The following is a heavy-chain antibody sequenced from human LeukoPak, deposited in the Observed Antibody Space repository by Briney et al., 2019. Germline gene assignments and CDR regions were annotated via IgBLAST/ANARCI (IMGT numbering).Heavy chain of an antibody. CDR2: NYYSGST. CDR1: GGSISSYY. CDR3: ARVGGCSGGSCYSDAFDI. J-gene: IGHJ3*02. V-gene: IGHV4-59*01. D-gene: IGHD2-15*01. Sequence: SETLSLTCTVSGGSISSYYWSWIRQPPGKGLEWIGYNYYSGSTNYNPSLKSRVTISVDTSKNQFSLKLSSVTAADTAVYYCARVGGCSGGSCYSDAFDIWGQGTMVTVSS.